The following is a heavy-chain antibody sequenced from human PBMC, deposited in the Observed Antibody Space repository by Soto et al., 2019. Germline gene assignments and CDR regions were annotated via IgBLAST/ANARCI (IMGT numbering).Heavy chain of an antibody. CDR1: GFTFSSYA. Sequence: EVQVLECGGGLIQPGGSLRLSYAASGFTFSSYAMSWVSQAPGKGMEWVSSISGSGGSTYYADSVKDWFTISRDSSKKTLYMHMNSLRAEDTATYYCANVFGRLRWGGGFDPWRQGTLVTVSS. CDR3: ANVFGRLRWGGGFDP. CDR2: ISGSGGST. D-gene: IGHD3-3*01. J-gene: IGHJ5*02. V-gene: IGHV3-23*01.